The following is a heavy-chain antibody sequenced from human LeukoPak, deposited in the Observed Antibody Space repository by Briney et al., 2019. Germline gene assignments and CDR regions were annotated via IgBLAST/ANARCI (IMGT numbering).Heavy chain of an antibody. CDR3: ARVGPTVTTLSQNYDTLYYFDY. Sequence: SETLSLTCTVSGGSISTSNYYWGWIRQPPGKGLEWIGNIFYSGSTYYSPSLKSRVTISLDTSRNQFSLKLTSVTAADTAVYYCARVGPTVTTLSQNYDTLYYFDYWGQGTLVTVSS. CDR1: GGSISTSNYY. V-gene: IGHV4-39*07. D-gene: IGHD4-17*01. CDR2: IFYSGST. J-gene: IGHJ4*02.